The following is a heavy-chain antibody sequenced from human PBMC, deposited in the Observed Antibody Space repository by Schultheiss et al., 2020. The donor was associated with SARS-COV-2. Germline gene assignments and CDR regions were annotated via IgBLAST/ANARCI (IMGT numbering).Heavy chain of an antibody. CDR1: GFTFSRYA. CDR3: ARMAWDWNGMDV. Sequence: GGSLRLSCTASGFTFSRYAMHWVRQAPGKGLEWVSAISGSGGSTYYADSVKGRFTISRDNAKNSLYLQMNSLRAEDTAVYYCARMAWDWNGMDVWGQGTTVTVSS. V-gene: IGHV3-21*04. CDR2: ISGSGGST. D-gene: IGHD3/OR15-3a*01. J-gene: IGHJ6*02.